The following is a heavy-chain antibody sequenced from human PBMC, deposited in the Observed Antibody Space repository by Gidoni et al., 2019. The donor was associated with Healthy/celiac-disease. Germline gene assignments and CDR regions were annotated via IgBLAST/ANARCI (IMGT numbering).Heavy chain of an antibody. Sequence: QVQLQQWGAGLLKPSETLSLTCAAYGGSFSGYYWSWIRQPPGKGLEWIGEINHSGSTNYNPSLKSRVTISVDTSKNQFSLKLSSVTAADTAVYYCARGPLGTGGVRWFDPWGQGTLVTVSS. CDR2: INHSGST. CDR3: ARGPLGTGGVRWFDP. J-gene: IGHJ5*02. D-gene: IGHD2-8*02. V-gene: IGHV4-34*01. CDR1: GGSFSGYY.